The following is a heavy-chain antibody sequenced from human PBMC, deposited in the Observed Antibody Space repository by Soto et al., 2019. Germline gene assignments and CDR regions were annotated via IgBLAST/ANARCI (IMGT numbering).Heavy chain of an antibody. D-gene: IGHD5-12*01. V-gene: IGHV3-23*01. CDR3: VKGRTGYDFHY. CDR1: GFTFSSYV. Sequence: GGSLRLACAASGFTFSSYVMSWVRQAPGKGLEWVSAISGSGSGTYYADSVKGRFTISRDNSKNTLYVQMNSLRAEDTAVYYCVKGRTGYDFHYWGQGTLVTVSS. J-gene: IGHJ4*02. CDR2: ISGSGSGT.